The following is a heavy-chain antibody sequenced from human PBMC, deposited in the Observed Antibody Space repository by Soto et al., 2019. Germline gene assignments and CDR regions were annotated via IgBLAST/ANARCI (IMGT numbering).Heavy chain of an antibody. CDR2: ISYDGSNK. V-gene: IGHV3-30*18. CDR1: GFTFSSYG. J-gene: IGHJ4*02. Sequence: LRLSCAASGFTFSSYGMHWVRQAPGKGLEWVAVISYDGSNKYYADSVKGRFTISRDNSKNTLYLQMNSLRAEDTAVYYCAKGGYSSGWHFDYWGQGTLVTVSS. D-gene: IGHD6-19*01. CDR3: AKGGYSSGWHFDY.